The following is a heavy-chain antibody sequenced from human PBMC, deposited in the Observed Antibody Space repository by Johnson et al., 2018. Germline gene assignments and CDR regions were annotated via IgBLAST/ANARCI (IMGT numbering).Heavy chain of an antibody. D-gene: IGHD3-22*01. CDR2: ISISGSTI. CDR1: GFSFSDYY. V-gene: IGHV3-11*01. CDR3: AGGGVYYDGSGYLTDAFDI. J-gene: IGHJ3*02. Sequence: QVQLVQSGGGLVKPGGSLRLSCAGSGFSFSDYYMSWIRQAPGKGLEWVSHISISGSTIYYADSVKGRFTIPRDNHKNSLYRQMNSLRAGDTAVSYCAGGGVYYDGSGYLTDAFDIGGQGTMVTVSS.